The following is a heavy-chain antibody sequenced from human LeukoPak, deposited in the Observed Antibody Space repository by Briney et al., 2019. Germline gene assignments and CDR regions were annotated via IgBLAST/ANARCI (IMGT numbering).Heavy chain of an antibody. Sequence: GGSLRLSCAASGLTVSINYMRWVRQAPRRGLEWVSVIYSGGSTYYADSVKGRFTISRDNSKNTLYLQMNSLRAEDTAVYYCARDLVLWYYDSSGYLDYWGQGTLVTVSS. CDR3: ARDLVLWYYDSSGYLDY. CDR1: GLTVSINY. D-gene: IGHD3-22*01. CDR2: IYSGGST. J-gene: IGHJ4*02. V-gene: IGHV3-53*01.